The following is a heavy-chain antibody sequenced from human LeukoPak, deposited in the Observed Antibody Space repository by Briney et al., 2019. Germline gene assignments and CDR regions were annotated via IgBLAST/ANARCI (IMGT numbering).Heavy chain of an antibody. CDR1: GFTFSSYG. D-gene: IGHD3-16*01. V-gene: IGHV3-30*18. Sequence: GGSLRLSCAASGFTFSSYGMHRVRQAPGKGLEWVAVISYDGSNKYYADSVKGRFTISRDNSKNTLYLQMNSLRAEDTAVYYCAKDTSSRADYWGQGTLVTVSS. J-gene: IGHJ4*02. CDR3: AKDTSSRADY. CDR2: ISYDGSNK.